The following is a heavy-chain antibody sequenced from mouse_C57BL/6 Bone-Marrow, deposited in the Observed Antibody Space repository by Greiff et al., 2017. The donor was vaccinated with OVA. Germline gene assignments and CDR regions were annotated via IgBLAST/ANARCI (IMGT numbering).Heavy chain of an antibody. D-gene: IGHD2-3*01. J-gene: IGHJ2*01. Sequence: VQLQQSGPVLVKPGASVKMSCKASGYTFTDYYMNWVKQSHGKSLEWIGVINPYNGGTSYNQKFKGKATLTVDKSSSTAYMELNSLTSEDSAVYYCARLDGSLDFDYWGQGTTLTVSS. V-gene: IGHV1-19*01. CDR1: GYTFTDYY. CDR2: INPYNGGT. CDR3: ARLDGSLDFDY.